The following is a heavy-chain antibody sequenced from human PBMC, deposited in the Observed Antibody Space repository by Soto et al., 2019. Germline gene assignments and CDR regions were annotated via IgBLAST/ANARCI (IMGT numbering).Heavy chain of an antibody. V-gene: IGHV3-23*01. CDR1: AFTFSGYT. J-gene: IGHJ4*02. Sequence: PWGSLRLSCATSAFTFSGYTVTWVRQAPGKGLNWVSAITSGGDTFFADSVKGRFTISRDHSKNTFYLQTNSLTAVDTAVYYCAKGESSGAFRFFFDYWGQGTLVTVSS. CDR3: AKGESSGAFRFFFDY. D-gene: IGHD3-22*01. CDR2: ITSGGDT.